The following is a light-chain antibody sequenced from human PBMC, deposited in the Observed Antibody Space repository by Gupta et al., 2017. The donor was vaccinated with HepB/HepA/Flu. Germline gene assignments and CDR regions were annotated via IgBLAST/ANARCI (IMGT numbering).Light chain of an antibody. J-gene: IGLJ2*01. V-gene: IGLV2-11*01. CDR2: DVT. Sequence: QSALTQPRSVSGSPGQSVTISCTGTSSDVGGYNSVSWYQQHPGKAPKLLIYDVTKRPSGVPDRFSGSKSGNTASLTISGLQAEDEADYYCCSYAGIYTVVFAGGTKLTVL. CDR3: CSYAGIYTVV. CDR1: SSDVGGYNS.